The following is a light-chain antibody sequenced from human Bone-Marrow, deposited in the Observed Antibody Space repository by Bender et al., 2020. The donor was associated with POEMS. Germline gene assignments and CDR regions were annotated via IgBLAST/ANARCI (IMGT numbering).Light chain of an antibody. CDR3: CSTDNTGNLWV. J-gene: IGLJ3*02. CDR1: ALPKKY. Sequence: SSELTQPSSVSVSPGQTARITCSGEALPKKYASWYQQKSGHAPVLVIYEDDKRPSGIPEKFSGSSSGTMATLTIAGAQVDDEADFYCCSTDNTGNLWVFGGGTRLTVL. CDR2: EDD. V-gene: IGLV3-10*01.